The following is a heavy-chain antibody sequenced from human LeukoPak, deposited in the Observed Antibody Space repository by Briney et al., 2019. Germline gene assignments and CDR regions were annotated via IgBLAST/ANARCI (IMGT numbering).Heavy chain of an antibody. CDR3: ARPRRFGELYEGLDI. D-gene: IGHD3-10*01. Sequence: GASVKVSCKASGYSFTGYCMHWVRQAPGPGLEWVGLVDLNSGGTKYAQKFQGWVTMTRDTSISKAYMELRRLRSDDTAVYYCARPRRFGELYEGLDIWGQGTMVTVSS. CDR1: GYSFTGYC. V-gene: IGHV1-2*04. J-gene: IGHJ3*02. CDR2: VDLNSGGT.